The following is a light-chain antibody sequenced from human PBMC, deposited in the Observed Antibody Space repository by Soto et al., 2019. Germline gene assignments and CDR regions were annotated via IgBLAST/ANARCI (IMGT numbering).Light chain of an antibody. V-gene: IGKV1-39*01. Sequence: DIQMTQSPSSLSASVGDRVTITCRASQSIGSYLNWYQQTPGKAPKLLIYAASSLQSGVPSRFSGSGSGTDFTLTISSLQPKDFVTYYCHQSYSTPRTFGPGTKVDIK. J-gene: IGKJ3*01. CDR3: HQSYSTPRT. CDR2: AAS. CDR1: QSIGSY.